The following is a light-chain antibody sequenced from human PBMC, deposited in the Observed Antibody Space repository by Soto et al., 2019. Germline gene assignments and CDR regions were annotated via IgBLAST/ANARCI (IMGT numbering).Light chain of an antibody. Sequence: QPVLTQSPSASASLGASVKFTCTLSSGHSSYAIAWHQQQPEKGPRYLMKLNSDGSHSKGDGLPDRFSGSSSGAERYLTISSLQSEDEADYYCQTWGTGIHVFGTGTKLTVL. V-gene: IGLV4-69*01. CDR3: QTWGTGIHV. CDR2: LNSDGSH. J-gene: IGLJ1*01. CDR1: SGHSSYA.